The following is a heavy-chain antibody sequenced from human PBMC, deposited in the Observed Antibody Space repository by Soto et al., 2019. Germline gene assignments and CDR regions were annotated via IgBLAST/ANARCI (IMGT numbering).Heavy chain of an antibody. V-gene: IGHV3-30*03. CDR3: PSPPMTTMS. D-gene: IGHD4-4*01. J-gene: IGHJ5*02. Sequence: QVQLVASGGGVVQPGRSLRLSCAASGFSYSSYDMHWVRQAPGKGLEWVAVISYDGSNKYYADSVKGRFTISRDNSKNTLYLQMNSLRAEDTAVYYCPSPPMTTMSWGQGTLVTVPS. CDR2: ISYDGSNK. CDR1: GFSYSSYD.